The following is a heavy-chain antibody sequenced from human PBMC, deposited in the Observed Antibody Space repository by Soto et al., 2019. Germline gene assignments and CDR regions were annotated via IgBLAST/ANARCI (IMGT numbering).Heavy chain of an antibody. CDR3: ARQFRDVYNAVDY. CDR1: GGSISSYH. J-gene: IGHJ4*02. D-gene: IGHD1-1*01. CDR2: TSNSAPT. V-gene: IGHV4-59*08. Sequence: SETLSLTCTVSGGSISSYHWSWIRQSPGKGLEWIGYTSNSAPTIYNPSLKSRVTISADTSKNQFSLRLNSVTAADTAVYFCARQFRDVYNAVDYRGQGALVTVPS.